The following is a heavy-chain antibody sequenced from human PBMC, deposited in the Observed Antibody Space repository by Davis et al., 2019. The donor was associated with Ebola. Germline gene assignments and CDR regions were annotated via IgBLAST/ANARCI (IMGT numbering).Heavy chain of an antibody. Sequence: SDTLSLTCAVPGGPISSSNWWSWVRQPPGKGLEWIGEIYHSGSTNYNPSLKSRVTISVDKSKNQFSLKLSSVTAADTAVYYCARETYYYGMDVWGQGTTVTVSS. CDR2: IYHSGST. CDR3: ARETYYYGMDV. J-gene: IGHJ6*02. CDR1: GGPISSSNW. V-gene: IGHV4-4*02.